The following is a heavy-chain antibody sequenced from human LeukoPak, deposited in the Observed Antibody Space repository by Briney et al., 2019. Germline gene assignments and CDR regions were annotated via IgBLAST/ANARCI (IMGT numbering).Heavy chain of an antibody. V-gene: IGHV5-51*01. Sequence: GESLKISCKGSGYSFTSYWIGLVRPMPGKGLEWVGIIYPGGSDTRYTPSFQGQVTISADKSISTAYLQWSSLKASDTAMYYCARHEYMGGWPDYYYYYGMDGWGKGATVTVSS. J-gene: IGHJ6*04. CDR1: GYSFTSYW. CDR3: ARHEYMGGWPDYYYYYGMDG. CDR2: IYPGGSDT. D-gene: IGHD6-19*01.